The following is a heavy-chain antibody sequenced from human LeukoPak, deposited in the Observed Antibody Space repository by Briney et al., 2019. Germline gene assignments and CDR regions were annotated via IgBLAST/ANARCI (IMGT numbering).Heavy chain of an antibody. CDR2: ISASGAVP. CDR3: ARSLIVASEDY. Sequence: KPGGSQRLSCAASGFRFDSFYMGWIRQVPGKGLDYIALISASGAVPYYAESVKGRFTISRDNAKNSVSLQMNSLSADDTAVYYCARSLIVASEDYWGQGTLVTVSS. J-gene: IGHJ4*02. V-gene: IGHV3-11*04. CDR1: GFRFDSFY. D-gene: IGHD3-22*01.